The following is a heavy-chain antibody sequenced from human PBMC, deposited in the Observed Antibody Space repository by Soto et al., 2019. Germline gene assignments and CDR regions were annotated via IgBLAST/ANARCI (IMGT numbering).Heavy chain of an antibody. Sequence: PGGSLRLSCAASGFTFSTYSMNWVRQAPGKGLEWVSFIGSSSTTRYYADSVKGRFTISRDNAKNSLYLQMNSLRAEDTAVYYCARDPANCRTTSCYAFFDYWGLGTLVTVSS. J-gene: IGHJ4*02. V-gene: IGHV3-48*01. CDR2: IGSSSTTR. CDR3: ARDPANCRTTSCYAFFDY. CDR1: GFTFSTYS. D-gene: IGHD2-2*01.